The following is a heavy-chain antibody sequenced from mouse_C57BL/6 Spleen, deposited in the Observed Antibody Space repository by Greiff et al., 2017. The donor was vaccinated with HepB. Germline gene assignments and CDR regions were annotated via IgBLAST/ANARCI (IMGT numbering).Heavy chain of an antibody. CDR1: GYAFSSSW. D-gene: IGHD2-1*01. Sequence: VQLQQSGPELVKPGASVKISCKASGYAFSSSWMNWVKQRPGKGLEWIGRIYPGDGDTNYNGKFKGKDTLTADKSSSTAYMQLSSLASEDSAVYFCARDGNGAMDYWGQGTSVTVSS. CDR3: ARDGNGAMDY. CDR2: IYPGDGDT. V-gene: IGHV1-82*01. J-gene: IGHJ4*01.